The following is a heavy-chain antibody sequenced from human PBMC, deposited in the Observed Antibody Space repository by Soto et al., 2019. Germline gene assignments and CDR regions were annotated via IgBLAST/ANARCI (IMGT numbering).Heavy chain of an antibody. D-gene: IGHD6-19*01. CDR2: ISYDGSNK. CDR3: ASPPIAVAGTEYYYYGMDV. V-gene: IGHV3-30-3*01. J-gene: IGHJ6*02. CDR1: GFTFSSYA. Sequence: GGSLRLSCAASGFTFSSYAMHWVRQAPGKGLEWVAVISYDGSNKYYADSVKGRFTISRDNSKNTLYLQMNSLRAEDTAVYYCASPPIAVAGTEYYYYGMDVWGQGTTVTV.